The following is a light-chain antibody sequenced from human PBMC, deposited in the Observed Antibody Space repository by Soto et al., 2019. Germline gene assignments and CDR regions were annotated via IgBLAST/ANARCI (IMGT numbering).Light chain of an antibody. CDR3: QQRNSWPPIT. CDR1: QSISDT. V-gene: IGKV3-15*01. J-gene: IGKJ5*01. CDR2: GAS. Sequence: EIVMTQSPVTLSVSPGGRATPSCRASQSISDTLAWYQQKPGQAPRLLIHGASTRAPGFPARFSGSGSGTDFTLTISSLEPEDFALYYCQQRNSWPPITFGQGTRLEIK.